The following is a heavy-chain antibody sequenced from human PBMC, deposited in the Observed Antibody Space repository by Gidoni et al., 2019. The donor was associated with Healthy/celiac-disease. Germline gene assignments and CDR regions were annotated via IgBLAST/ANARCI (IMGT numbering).Heavy chain of an antibody. J-gene: IGHJ4*02. V-gene: IGHV4-59*01. Sequence: QVQLQESGPGLGKPSETLSISCNFSGRSTSSYYWSWIRQPPGKGLEWIGYIYYSGSTNDNPSLKSRVTISVDTSKNQFSLKLSSVTAADTAVYYCARGYAGIAVAGTLYDYWGQGTLVTVSS. CDR3: ARGYAGIAVAGTLYDY. D-gene: IGHD6-19*01. CDR1: GRSTSSYY. CDR2: IYYSGST.